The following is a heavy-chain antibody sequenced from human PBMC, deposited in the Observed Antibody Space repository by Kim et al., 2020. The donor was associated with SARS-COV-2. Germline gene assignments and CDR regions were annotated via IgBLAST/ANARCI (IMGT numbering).Heavy chain of an antibody. J-gene: IGHJ5*02. Sequence: SVKVSCKASGGTFSSYAISWVRQAPGQGLEWMGGIIPIFGTANYAQKFQGRVTITADESTSTAYMELSSLRSEDTAVYYCARTGDGYAGFGGHNWFDPWGQGTLVTVSS. CDR2: IIPIFGTA. CDR3: ARTGDGYAGFGGHNWFDP. D-gene: IGHD5-12*01. CDR1: GGTFSSYA. V-gene: IGHV1-69*13.